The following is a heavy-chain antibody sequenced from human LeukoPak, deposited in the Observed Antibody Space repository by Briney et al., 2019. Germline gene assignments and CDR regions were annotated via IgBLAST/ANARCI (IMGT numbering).Heavy chain of an antibody. CDR2: ISAYNGNT. D-gene: IGHD2-8*01. J-gene: IGHJ6*02. CDR3: ARDCTNGVCYTHYYYYYGMDV. Sequence: ASVKVSCKASGYTFTSYGISWVRQAPGQGLEWMGWISAYNGNTNYAQKLQGRVTMTTDTSTSTAYMELRSPRSDDTAVYYCARDCTNGVCYTHYYYYYGMDVWGQGTTVTVSS. CDR1: GYTFTSYG. V-gene: IGHV1-18*01.